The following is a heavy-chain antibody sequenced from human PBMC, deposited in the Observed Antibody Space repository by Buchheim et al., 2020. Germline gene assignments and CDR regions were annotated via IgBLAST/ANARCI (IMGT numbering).Heavy chain of an antibody. CDR1: GGSITNGHYF. V-gene: IGHV4-31*03. Sequence: QVQLQESGPGLVKPFQTLSLTCTVSGGSITNGHYFWTWIRHVPGKGLEWIGYIYHTGSNYYNPSFKGRFTLSVDTSKNQFSLNLKSVTAADTAVYYCSRATAAGQFYSYYGMDVWGPGTT. CDR2: IYHTGSN. D-gene: IGHD6-13*01. J-gene: IGHJ6*02. CDR3: SRATAAGQFYSYYGMDV.